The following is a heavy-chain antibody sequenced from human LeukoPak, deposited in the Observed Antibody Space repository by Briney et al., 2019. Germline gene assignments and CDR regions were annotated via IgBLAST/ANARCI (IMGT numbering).Heavy chain of an antibody. CDR1: GFTFSSYG. J-gene: IGHJ4*02. CDR2: IWYDGSNK. CDR3: ARDGHSSSPPYYFDY. D-gene: IGHD6-13*01. V-gene: IGHV3-33*01. Sequence: GGSLRLSCAASGFTFSSYGMHWVRQAPGKGLEWVAVIWYDGSNKYYADSVKGRFTISRDNSKNTLYLQMNSLRAEDTAVYYCARDGHSSSPPYYFDYWGQGTLVTVSS.